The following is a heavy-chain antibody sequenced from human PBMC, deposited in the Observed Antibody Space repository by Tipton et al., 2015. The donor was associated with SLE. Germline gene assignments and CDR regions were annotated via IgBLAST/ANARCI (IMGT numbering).Heavy chain of an antibody. J-gene: IGHJ6*02. CDR3: ARGAATWDSSSCMDV. CDR1: GGSISTYY. V-gene: IGHV4-34*01. CDR2: INHSGST. Sequence: TLSLTCSVSGGSISTYYWSWIRQPPGKGLEWIGEINHSGSTNYNPSLKSRVTISVDTSKNQFSLKLSSVTAADTALYYCARGAATWDSSSCMDVWGQGTTVTVSS. D-gene: IGHD6-13*01.